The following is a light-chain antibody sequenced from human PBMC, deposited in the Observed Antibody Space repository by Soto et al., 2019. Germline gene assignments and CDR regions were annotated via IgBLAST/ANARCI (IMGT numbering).Light chain of an antibody. CDR2: DAY. CDR1: QSVGSY. CDR3: QQRHMWPIT. J-gene: IGKJ5*01. V-gene: IGKV3-11*01. Sequence: EIVLIQSPATLSLSPGERATLSCRASQSVGSYLAWYQHKPGQAPRLLIYDAYNRATGIPPRFSGSGSGTDFTLTISSLEPEDSAVYYCQQRHMWPITFGQGTRLE.